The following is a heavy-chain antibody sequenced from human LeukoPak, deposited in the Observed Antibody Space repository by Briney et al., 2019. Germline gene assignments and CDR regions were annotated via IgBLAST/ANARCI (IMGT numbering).Heavy chain of an antibody. D-gene: IGHD3-10*01. CDR2: ISYDGSNK. Sequence: GGSLRLSCAASGFTFSSYGMHWVRQTPGKGLEWVAVISYDGSNKYYADSVKGRFTISRDNSKNTLYLQMNSLRAEDTAVYYCAAPSFRGVLYRSFDYWGQGTLVTVSS. V-gene: IGHV3-30*03. CDR3: AAPSFRGVLYRSFDY. CDR1: GFTFSSYG. J-gene: IGHJ4*02.